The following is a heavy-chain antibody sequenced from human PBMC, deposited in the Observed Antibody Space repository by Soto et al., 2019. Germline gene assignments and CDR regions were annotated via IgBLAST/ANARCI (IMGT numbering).Heavy chain of an antibody. V-gene: IGHV4-59*01. Sequence: PSETLSLTCTVSGGSISSYYWSWIRQPPGKGLEWIGYIYYSGSTNYNPSLKSRVTISVDTSKNQFSLKLSSVTAADTAVYYCAGGGVYHGYHSSLATIDYWGQGTLVTVSS. CDR2: IYYSGST. D-gene: IGHD5-12*01. CDR1: GGSISSYY. CDR3: AGGGVYHGYHSSLATIDY. J-gene: IGHJ4*02.